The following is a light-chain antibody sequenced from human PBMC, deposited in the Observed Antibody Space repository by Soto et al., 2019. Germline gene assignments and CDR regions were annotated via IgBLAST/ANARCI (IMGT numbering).Light chain of an antibody. CDR3: AAWDDNLNGPL. Sequence: HSVRTQPASASETPGRSVTSSCSGDISNIGTNSVHWYQHLPGTAPKLVIYADSQRPSGVPDRFSGSKSGTSASLAISGLQSEDDADYLCAAWDDNLNGPLFGTGTKVTVL. J-gene: IGLJ1*01. CDR1: ISNIGTNS. V-gene: IGLV1-44*01. CDR2: ADS.